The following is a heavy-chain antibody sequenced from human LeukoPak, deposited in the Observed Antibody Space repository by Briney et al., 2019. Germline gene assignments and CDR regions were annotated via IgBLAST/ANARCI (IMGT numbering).Heavy chain of an antibody. CDR2: IKQDGTEK. Sequence: SGGSLRLSCAASGFTFSNYWMSWVRQAPGKGLEWVAHIKQDGTEKYYVDSVKGRFTISRDNAKNSLYLQMNNLRAEDTAVYYCARDLTRTSGFWGQGTSVTVSS. V-gene: IGHV3-7*03. CDR1: GFTFSNYW. CDR3: ARDLTRTSGF. J-gene: IGHJ4*02. D-gene: IGHD1-14*01.